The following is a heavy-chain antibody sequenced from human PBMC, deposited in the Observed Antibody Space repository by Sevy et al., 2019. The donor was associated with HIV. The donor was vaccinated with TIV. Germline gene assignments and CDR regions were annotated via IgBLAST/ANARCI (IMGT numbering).Heavy chain of an antibody. CDR3: ARDSSWTYDSYFYGMDV. Sequence: GGSLRLSCAASGFSFSGYNMNWVRQAPGKGLEWVSYLSSSTSTIHYADSVKGRFTISRDNAKNSLFLQMHSLRDEDTAVYYCARDSSWTYDSYFYGMDVWGQGTTVTVSS. D-gene: IGHD1-7*01. CDR2: LSSSTSTI. V-gene: IGHV3-48*02. J-gene: IGHJ6*02. CDR1: GFSFSGYN.